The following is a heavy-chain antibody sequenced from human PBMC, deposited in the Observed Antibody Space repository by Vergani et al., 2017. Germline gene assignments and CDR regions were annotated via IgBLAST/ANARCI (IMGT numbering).Heavy chain of an antibody. Sequence: QVQLVQSGAEVKKPGSSVKVSCKASGGTFSSYTISWVRQAPGQGLEWMGRIIPILGIANYAQKFQGRVTITADKSTSTADMGLSSLRSEDTAVYYCATEPLESDYYYYYMDVWGKGTTVTVSS. V-gene: IGHV1-69*02. CDR1: GGTFSSYT. CDR3: ATEPLESDYYYYYMDV. CDR2: IIPILGIA. J-gene: IGHJ6*03. D-gene: IGHD1-14*01.